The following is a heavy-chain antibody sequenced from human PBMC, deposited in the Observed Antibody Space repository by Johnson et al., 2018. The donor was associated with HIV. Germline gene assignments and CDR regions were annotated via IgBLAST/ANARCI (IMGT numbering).Heavy chain of an antibody. D-gene: IGHD1-26*01. Sequence: EVQLIESGGGLVQPGGSLRLSCVVSGFTFSDYWMTWVRQAPGKGLEWVANIKQDGSEKYYLDSVKGRFTISRDNAKSSLYLQMNSLRAEDTAMYYCAREVVGTTCPFDIWGQGTRVTVSS. CDR3: AREVVGTTCPFDI. V-gene: IGHV3-7*05. CDR1: GFTFSDYW. CDR2: IKQDGSEK. J-gene: IGHJ3*02.